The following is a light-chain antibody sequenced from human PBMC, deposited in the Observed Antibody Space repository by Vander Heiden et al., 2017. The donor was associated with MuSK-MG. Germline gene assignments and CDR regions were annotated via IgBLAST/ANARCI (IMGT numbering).Light chain of an antibody. Sequence: DFVMTQSPDSLAVSLGERATINCRSSQSLLYSSNNKNYLAWYQQKPGQPPKLLIYWASTRESGVPDRFSGSGSGTDFTLTISSLHAEDVAVYYCQRYDCTPFTFGHGTKIHIK. CDR2: WAS. V-gene: IGKV4-1*01. CDR1: QSLLYSSNNKNY. J-gene: IGKJ3*01. CDR3: QRYDCTPFT.